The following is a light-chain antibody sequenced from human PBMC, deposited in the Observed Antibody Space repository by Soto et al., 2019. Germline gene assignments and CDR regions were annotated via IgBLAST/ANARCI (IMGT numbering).Light chain of an antibody. Sequence: DIQLTQSPSSMAAFVGNRVSSTSRSMANFPNYLNWYRQKPGKVPDPLIYGASRLKSGVPSRFGGSGSGTDFTLTISSLQPEDFATYYCQQSYYARWTFGQGSKVEIK. CDR2: GAS. V-gene: IGKV1-39*01. J-gene: IGKJ1*01. CDR3: QQSYYARWT. CDR1: ANFPNY.